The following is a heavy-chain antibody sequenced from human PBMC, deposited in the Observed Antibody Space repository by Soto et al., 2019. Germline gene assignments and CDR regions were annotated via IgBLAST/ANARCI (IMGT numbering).Heavy chain of an antibody. CDR1: GFTFTTYS. V-gene: IGHV3-48*01. D-gene: IGHD4-17*01. CDR3: ARGTMTAVSKTDS. CDR2: ISNTGSTI. J-gene: IGHJ4*02. Sequence: EVQLVESGGGLVQPGGSLRLSCAASGFTFTTYSMNWVRLAPGKGLEWLSYISNTGSTIYYADSVKGRFTISRDNATNSLYLQMSGLRVEAKAVYYCARGTMTAVSKTDSWGQGALVTVSS.